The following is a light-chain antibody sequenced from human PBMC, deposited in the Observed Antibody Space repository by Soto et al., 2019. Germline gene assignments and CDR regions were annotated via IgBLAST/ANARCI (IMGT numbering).Light chain of an antibody. J-gene: IGKJ1*01. CDR3: QQHDT. Sequence: IPLTQSPSSMSASGGDRVTITCRARPGISSYVAWYQQKTGKTPKLLIYSASTFQSGFPSRFSGSGSGTDLTLTRISEQHEDFATYYCQQHDTFGQGTKVEIK. CDR2: SAS. CDR1: PGISSY. V-gene: IGKV1-9*01.